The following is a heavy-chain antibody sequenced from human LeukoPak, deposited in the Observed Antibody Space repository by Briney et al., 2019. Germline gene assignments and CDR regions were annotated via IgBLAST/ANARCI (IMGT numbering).Heavy chain of an antibody. CDR1: GYTFTGYY. V-gene: IGHV1-2*07. Sequence: ASVKVSCKASGYTFTGYYIHWVRQAPGQGLEWLGWISPNKGGTNSAHKFQGRVTLTRDASISTAYMELSNLTSGDTAVYFCARGGVIRGVVNFYYGMDVWGQGTVVTISS. CDR2: ISPNKGGT. J-gene: IGHJ6*02. CDR3: ARGGVIRGVVNFYYGMDV. D-gene: IGHD3-10*01.